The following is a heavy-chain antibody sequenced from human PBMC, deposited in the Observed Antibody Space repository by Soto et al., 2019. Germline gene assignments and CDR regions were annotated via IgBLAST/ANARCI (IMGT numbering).Heavy chain of an antibody. CDR2: IYYSGST. V-gene: IGHV4-61*01. CDR1: GGSVSSGSYY. J-gene: IGHJ5*02. CDR3: ARSGSGSSHSKPNNWFDP. D-gene: IGHD3-10*01. Sequence: SETLSLTCTVSGGSVSSGSYYWSWIRQPPGKGLEWLGYIYYSGSTNYNPSLKSRITIHPDTSKNQFSLQLNSVTPEDTAVYYCARSGSGSSHSKPNNWFDPWGQGTLVTVSS.